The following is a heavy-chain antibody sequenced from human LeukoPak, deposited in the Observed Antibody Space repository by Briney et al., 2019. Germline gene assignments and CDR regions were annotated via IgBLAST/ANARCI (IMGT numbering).Heavy chain of an antibody. J-gene: IGHJ4*02. CDR3: AKDDSSSWFTTFDY. D-gene: IGHD6-13*01. Sequence: PGGSLRLSCAASGFTFSSYWMSWVRQAPGKGLEWVANIKQDGSEKYYVDSVKGRFTISRDNAKNSLYLQMNSLRAEDTALYYCAKDDSSSWFTTFDYWGQGTLVTVSS. V-gene: IGHV3-7*03. CDR2: IKQDGSEK. CDR1: GFTFSSYW.